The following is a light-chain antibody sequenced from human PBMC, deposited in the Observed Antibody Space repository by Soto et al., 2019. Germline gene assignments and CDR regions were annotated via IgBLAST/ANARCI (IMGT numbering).Light chain of an antibody. CDR2: YAY. CDR1: QNISNC. V-gene: IGKV1-17*03. Sequence: DIQMTQSPSALSGSVGDRVTITCRASQNISNCLAWSQQRPGKVPKRLIYYAYRLKSGVPSRFSGSGSGTEFTLTISSLQPEDFATYYCLQYKSYPRTFGQGTKVEIK. J-gene: IGKJ1*01. CDR3: LQYKSYPRT.